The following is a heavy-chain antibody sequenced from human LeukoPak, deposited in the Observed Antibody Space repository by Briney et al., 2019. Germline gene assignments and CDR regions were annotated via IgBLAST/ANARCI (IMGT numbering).Heavy chain of an antibody. Sequence: ASVKVSCKASGYTFTSYAMHWVRQAPGQGLEWMGWINPNSGGTNYAQKFQGRVTMTRDTSISTAYMELSRLRSDDTAVYYCAREVVVAATLYFDYWGQGTLVTVSS. CDR3: AREVVVAATLYFDY. CDR2: INPNSGGT. J-gene: IGHJ4*02. D-gene: IGHD2-15*01. CDR1: GYTFTSYA. V-gene: IGHV1-2*02.